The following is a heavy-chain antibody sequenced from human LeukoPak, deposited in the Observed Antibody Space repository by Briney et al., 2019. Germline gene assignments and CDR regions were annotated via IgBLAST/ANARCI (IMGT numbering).Heavy chain of an antibody. V-gene: IGHV3-15*01. Sequence: GGSLRLSCAASGFTFTNAWMSWVRQAPGKGLEWVGRIKSKADGGTPDYAGPVKGRFTISRDDSKNTLYLQMNSLKTEDTAVYHCTTDRSYGSGNSRWGHWGQGTLVTVSS. D-gene: IGHD3-10*01. J-gene: IGHJ4*02. CDR2: IKSKADGGTP. CDR1: GFTFTNAW. CDR3: TTDRSYGSGNSRWGH.